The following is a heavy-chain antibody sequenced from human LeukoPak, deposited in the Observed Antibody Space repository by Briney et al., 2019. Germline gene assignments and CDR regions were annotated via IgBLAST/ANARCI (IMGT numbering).Heavy chain of an antibody. V-gene: IGHV1-24*01. CDR1: GYTLTELS. CDR3: ATTQPVTTVSAYKWELLRVLDY. J-gene: IGHJ4*02. Sequence: VASVKVSCKVSGYTLTELSMHWVRQAPGKGLEWMGGFDPEDGETIYAQKFQGRVTMTEYTSTDIAYMELSSLRSEDTAVYYCATTQPVTTVSAYKWELLRVLDYWGQGTLVTVSS. D-gene: IGHD1-26*01. CDR2: FDPEDGET.